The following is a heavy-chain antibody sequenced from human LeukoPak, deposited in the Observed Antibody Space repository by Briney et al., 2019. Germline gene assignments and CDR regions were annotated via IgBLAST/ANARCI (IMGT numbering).Heavy chain of an antibody. Sequence: SETLSLTCAVSGGSISSGGYSWSWIRQPPGKGLEWIGEINHSGSTNYNPSLKSRVTISVDTSKNQFSLKLSSVTAADTAVYYCARGRRGGYSYGNWFDPWGQGTLVTVSS. CDR1: GGSISSGGYS. CDR3: ARGRRGGYSYGNWFDP. D-gene: IGHD5-18*01. V-gene: IGHV4-30-2*01. J-gene: IGHJ5*02. CDR2: INHSGST.